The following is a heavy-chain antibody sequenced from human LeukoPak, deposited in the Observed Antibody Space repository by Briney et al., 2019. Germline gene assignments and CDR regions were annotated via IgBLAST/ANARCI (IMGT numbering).Heavy chain of an antibody. CDR3: ARDSGRDYYYYYYMDV. Sequence: ASVKVSCKASGYTFISYYMHWVRQAPGQGLEWMGWINPNSGGTNYAQKFQGRVTMTRDTSISTAYMELSRLRSDDTAVYYCARDSGRDYYYYYYMDVWGKGTTVTVSS. D-gene: IGHD3-10*01. CDR2: INPNSGGT. J-gene: IGHJ6*03. CDR1: GYTFISYY. V-gene: IGHV1-2*02.